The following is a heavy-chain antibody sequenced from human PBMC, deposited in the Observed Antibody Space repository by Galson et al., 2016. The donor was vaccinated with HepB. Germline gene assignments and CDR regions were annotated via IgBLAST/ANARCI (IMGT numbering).Heavy chain of an antibody. CDR1: GLTFDDYA. V-gene: IGHV3-9*01. CDR3: AKDLGILNYYQLYGMDG. D-gene: IGHD6-13*01. CDR2: ISWNSRRI. Sequence: SLRLSCAASGLTFDDYAMSWVRQSPGKGLEWVSTISWNSRRIDYADSVKGRFTISRDNAENSLHLQMNSLKIEDTALYYCAKDLGILNYYQLYGMDGWGQGTTVTVSS. J-gene: IGHJ6*02.